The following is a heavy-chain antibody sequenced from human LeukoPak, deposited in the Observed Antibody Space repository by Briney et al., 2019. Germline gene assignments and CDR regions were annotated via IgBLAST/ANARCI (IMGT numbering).Heavy chain of an antibody. V-gene: IGHV4-59*08. J-gene: IGHJ5*02. D-gene: IGHD6-13*01. CDR2: IYNTGRT. CDR1: GGSITNYY. Sequence: SETLSLTCSVSGGSITNYYWSWIRQSPGKGLEWIGFIYNTGRTNYNPSLKSRVTISVDTSKNQFSLKLSSVTAADTAVYYCARQYSSSWYWFDPWGQGTLVTVSS. CDR3: ARQYSSSWYWFDP.